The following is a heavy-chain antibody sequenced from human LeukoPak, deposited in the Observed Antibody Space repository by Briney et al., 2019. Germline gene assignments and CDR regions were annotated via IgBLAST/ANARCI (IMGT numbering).Heavy chain of an antibody. D-gene: IGHD4-11*01. CDR3: ARGGDESTVNF. CDR2: IDHSGST. V-gene: IGHV4-34*01. J-gene: IGHJ4*02. Sequence: SETLSLTCTVCGGSFSGYYWSWIRQPPGKGLEWIGEIDHSGSTNYNPSLKSRVTISVDTYKHHYSLKMNSVTAADTAVYYCARGGDESTVNFWGQGTLVTVSS. CDR1: GGSFSGYY.